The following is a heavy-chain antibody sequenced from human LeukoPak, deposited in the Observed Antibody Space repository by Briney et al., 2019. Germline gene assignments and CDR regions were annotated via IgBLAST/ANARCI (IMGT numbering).Heavy chain of an antibody. Sequence: GGSLRLSCAASGFTFSSYWMNWARQAPGKGLEWVASRNHNGNVNYYVDSVKGRFTISRDNAKNSLFLQMSNLRAEDTAVYFFARGGGLDVWGQGATVTVSS. CDR3: ARGGGLDV. CDR1: GFTFSSYW. D-gene: IGHD3-16*01. CDR2: RNHNGNVN. J-gene: IGHJ6*02. V-gene: IGHV3-7*03.